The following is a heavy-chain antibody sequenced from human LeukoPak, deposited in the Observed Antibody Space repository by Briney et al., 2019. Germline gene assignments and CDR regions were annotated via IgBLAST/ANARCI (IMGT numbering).Heavy chain of an antibody. V-gene: IGHV4-30-2*01. D-gene: IGHD3-22*01. CDR2: IYHSGST. Sequence: LRLSCAASGFTFSSYAMSWIRQPPGKGLEWIGYIYHSGSTYYNPSLKSRVTISVDRSKNQFSLKLSSVTAADTAVYYCASYDSSGYFAYWGQGTLVTVSS. CDR1: GFTFSSYA. CDR3: ASYDSSGYFAY. J-gene: IGHJ4*02.